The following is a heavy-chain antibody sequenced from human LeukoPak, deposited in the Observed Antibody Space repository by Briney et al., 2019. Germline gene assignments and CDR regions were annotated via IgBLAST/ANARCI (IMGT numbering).Heavy chain of an antibody. Sequence: ASVKVSFKASGYTFTVYYMHRVRQAPGQGREGMGWINPNSGGTNYAQKFQGRVTMTRDTSISTAYMELSRLRSDDTAVYYCARDLPDIVVVPAAISYYYYGMDVWGQGTTVTVSS. CDR3: ARDLPDIVVVPAAISYYYYGMDV. D-gene: IGHD2-2*01. CDR2: INPNSGGT. CDR1: GYTFTVYY. J-gene: IGHJ6*02. V-gene: IGHV1-2*02.